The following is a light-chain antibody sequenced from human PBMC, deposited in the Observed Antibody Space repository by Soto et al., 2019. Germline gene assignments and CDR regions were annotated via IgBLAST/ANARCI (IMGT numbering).Light chain of an antibody. J-gene: IGKJ4*01. Sequence: DIQMTQSPSSLSASVGDRVTITCRASQSISSYLNWYQQKPGKAPKLLIYAASSLQSGVPSRFSGSGSGTDFTLTISSLQPEDFATYYCQHSYTPLTFGGGTKVEIK. CDR1: QSISSY. CDR3: QHSYTPLT. V-gene: IGKV1-39*01. CDR2: AAS.